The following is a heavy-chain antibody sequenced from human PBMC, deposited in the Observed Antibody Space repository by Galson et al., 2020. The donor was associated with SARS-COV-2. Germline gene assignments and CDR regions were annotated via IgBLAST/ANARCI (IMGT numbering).Heavy chain of an antibody. V-gene: IGHV4-31*03. CDR1: GGSISSGGYY. J-gene: IGHJ4*02. Sequence: SETLSLTCPVSGGSISSGGYYWSWIRQHPGKGLEWIGYIYYSGSTYYNPSLKSRVTISVDTSKNQFSLKLSSVTAADTAVYYCARGAPLVREGNFDYWGQGTLVTVSS. D-gene: IGHD3-10*01. CDR2: IYYSGST. CDR3: ARGAPLVREGNFDY.